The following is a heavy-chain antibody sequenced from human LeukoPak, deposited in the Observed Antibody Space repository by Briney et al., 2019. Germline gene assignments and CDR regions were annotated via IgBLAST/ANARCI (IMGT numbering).Heavy chain of an antibody. CDR1: GFTFSSYE. V-gene: IGHV3-48*03. Sequence: GGSLRLSCAASGFTFSSYEMNWVRQAPGKGLEWVSYISSSGSTIYYADSVKGRFTISRDNAKNSLYLQMNSLRAEDTAVYYCARDGIAAAGTTFVSRKPNYGMDVWGQGTTVTVSS. CDR2: ISSSGSTI. CDR3: ARDGIAAAGTTFVSRKPNYGMDV. J-gene: IGHJ6*02. D-gene: IGHD6-13*01.